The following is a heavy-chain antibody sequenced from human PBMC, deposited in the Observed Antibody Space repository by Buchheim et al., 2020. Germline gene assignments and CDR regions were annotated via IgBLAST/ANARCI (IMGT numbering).Heavy chain of an antibody. CDR2: INHSGST. J-gene: IGHJ4*02. Sequence: QVQLQQWGAGLLKPSETLSLTCAVYGGSFSGYYWSWIRQPPGKGLEWIGEINHSGSTNYNPSLKSRVTISVDTSKNQFSLKLSSVTAADTAGYYCARGNYGGISFGYWGQGTL. CDR3: ARGNYGGISFGY. D-gene: IGHD4-23*01. CDR1: GGSFSGYY. V-gene: IGHV4-34*01.